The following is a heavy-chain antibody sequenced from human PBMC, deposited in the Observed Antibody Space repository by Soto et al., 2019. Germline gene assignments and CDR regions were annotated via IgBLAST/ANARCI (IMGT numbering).Heavy chain of an antibody. D-gene: IGHD5-12*01. CDR1: GGSISSGGYY. V-gene: IGHV4-31*03. J-gene: IGHJ1*01. CDR3: ARDSGGYDSEYFQH. Sequence: SEPLSLTCTFSGGSISSGGYYWSWIRQHPGKGLEWIGYIYYSGSTYYNPSLKSRVTISVDTSKNQFSLKLSSVTAADTAVYYCARDSGGYDSEYFQHWGQGTLVTVSS. CDR2: IYYSGST.